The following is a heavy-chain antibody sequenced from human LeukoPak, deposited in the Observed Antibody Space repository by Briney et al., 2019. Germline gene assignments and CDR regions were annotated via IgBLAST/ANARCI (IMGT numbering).Heavy chain of an antibody. J-gene: IGHJ1*01. Sequence: SETLSLTCAVSGGSISSSSYYWGWIRQPPGKGLEWIGSIYYSGSTYYNPSLKSRVTISVDTSKNQFSLKLSSVTAADTAVYYCARHLGYCSGGSCEGWFQHWGQGTLVTVSS. D-gene: IGHD2-15*01. V-gene: IGHV4-39*01. CDR1: GGSISSSSYY. CDR3: ARHLGYCSGGSCEGWFQH. CDR2: IYYSGST.